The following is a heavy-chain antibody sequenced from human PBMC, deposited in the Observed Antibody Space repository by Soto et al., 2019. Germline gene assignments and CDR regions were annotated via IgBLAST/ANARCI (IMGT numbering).Heavy chain of an antibody. D-gene: IGHD3-9*01. CDR1: GFTFSSYS. J-gene: IGHJ6*02. Sequence: GGSLRLSCAASGFTFSSYSMNWVRQAPGKGLEWVSYISSSSSTIYYADFVKGRFTISRDNAKNSLYLQMNSLRDEDTAVYYCARDARDVYYDILTGYSKVYYYYGMDVWGQGTTVTVSS. V-gene: IGHV3-48*02. CDR2: ISSSSSTI. CDR3: ARDARDVYYDILTGYSKVYYYYGMDV.